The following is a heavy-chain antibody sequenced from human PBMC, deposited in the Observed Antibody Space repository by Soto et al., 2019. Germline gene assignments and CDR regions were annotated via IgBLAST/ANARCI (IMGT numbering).Heavy chain of an antibody. J-gene: IGHJ6*03. CDR1: GGSISSYY. V-gene: IGHV4-59*08. CDR2: IYYSGST. Sequence: PSETLSLTCTVSGGSISSYYWSWIRQPPGKGLEWIGYIYYSGSTNYNPSLKSRVTISVDTSKNQFSLKLSSVTAADTAVYYCATISPTSFGLWPYYYYYMDVWGKGTTVTVSS. CDR3: ATISPTSFGLWPYYYYYMDV. D-gene: IGHD2-21*01.